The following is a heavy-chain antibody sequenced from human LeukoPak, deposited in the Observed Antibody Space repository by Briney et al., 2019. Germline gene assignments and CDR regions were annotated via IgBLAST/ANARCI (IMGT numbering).Heavy chain of an antibody. D-gene: IGHD3-10*01. V-gene: IGHV4-39*07. CDR3: ARGVRPYYGSGSYYDY. CDR2: INQSGST. Sequence: PSETLSLTCTVSGGSISSSSYYWGWIRQPPGKGLEWIGEINQSGSTNYNPSLKSRVTISVDTSKNQFSLKLSSVTAADTAVYYCARGVRPYYGSGSYYDYWGQGTLVTVSS. CDR1: GGSISSSSYY. J-gene: IGHJ4*02.